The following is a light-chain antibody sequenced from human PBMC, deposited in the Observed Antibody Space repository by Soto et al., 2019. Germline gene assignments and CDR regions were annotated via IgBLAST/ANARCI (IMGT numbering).Light chain of an antibody. V-gene: IGKV3-20*01. CDR2: GAS. CDR3: QQYGRTPLT. Sequence: EIVLTQFPGTLSLSPGERATLSCRASPSLSSTYLAWYQQKPGQAPRLLIYGASSRAIGIPDRFSGSGSGTDFTLTISRLEPEDFAVYYCQQYGRTPLTFGQGTKVEI. CDR1: PSLSSTY. J-gene: IGKJ1*01.